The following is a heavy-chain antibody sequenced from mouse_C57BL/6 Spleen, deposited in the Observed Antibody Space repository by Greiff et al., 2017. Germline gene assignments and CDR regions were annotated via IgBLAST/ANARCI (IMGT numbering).Heavy chain of an antibody. D-gene: IGHD2-3*01. CDR3: ARFGKDGYCVRYIDV. Sequence: VQLQQSGAELVKPGASVKLSCKASGYTFTSYWMHWVKQRPGRGLEWIGRLDPNRGGTKYNEKLKSKATLTVDKPSSTAYMQLISLTSEDSAVDYCARFGKDGYCVRYIDVWGTGTTVTVSS. CDR2: LDPNRGGT. V-gene: IGHV1-72*01. J-gene: IGHJ1*03. CDR1: GYTFTSYW.